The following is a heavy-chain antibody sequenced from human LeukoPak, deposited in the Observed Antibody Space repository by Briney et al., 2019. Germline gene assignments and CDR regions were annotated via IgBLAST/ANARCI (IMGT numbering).Heavy chain of an antibody. CDR1: GFAFDIYA. J-gene: IGHJ4*02. CDR2: VSKGGGST. D-gene: IGHD6-13*01. CDR3: AGYSSSWFYFDY. V-gene: IGHV3-23*01. Sequence: PGGSLGLSCAASGFAFDIYAMSWVRQSPGKGLEWVSTVSKGGGSTYYADSVKGRFTISRDNSKNTLFLQMNSLRAEDTAVYYCAGYSSSWFYFDYWGQRTLVTVSS.